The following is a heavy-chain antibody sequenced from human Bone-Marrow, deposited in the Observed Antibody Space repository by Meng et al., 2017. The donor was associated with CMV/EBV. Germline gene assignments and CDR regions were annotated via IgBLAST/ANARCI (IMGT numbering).Heavy chain of an antibody. CDR3: ASEEGSGRAPFDY. J-gene: IGHJ4*02. CDR1: GGTFSSYA. D-gene: IGHD3-10*01. V-gene: IGHV1-69*05. Sequence: SVKVSCKASGGTFSSYAISWVRQAPGQGLEWMGGIIPIFGTANYAQKFQGRVTITTDESTSTAYMELSSLRSEDTAVYYCASEEGSGRAPFDYWGQGTRVTVSS. CDR2: IIPIFGTA.